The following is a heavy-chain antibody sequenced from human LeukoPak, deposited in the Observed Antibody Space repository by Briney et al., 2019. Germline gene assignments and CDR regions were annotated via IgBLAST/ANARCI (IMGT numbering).Heavy chain of an antibody. V-gene: IGHV1-69*04. CDR3: ATRGIQYSGSYLFDY. J-gene: IGHJ4*02. CDR2: IIPILGIA. Sequence: ASVKVSCKASGGTFSSYAISWVRQAPGQGLEWMGRIIPILGIANYAQKFQGRVTITADKSTSTAYMELSSLRSEDTAVYYCATRGIQYSGSYLFDYWGQGTLVTVSS. D-gene: IGHD1-26*01. CDR1: GGTFSSYA.